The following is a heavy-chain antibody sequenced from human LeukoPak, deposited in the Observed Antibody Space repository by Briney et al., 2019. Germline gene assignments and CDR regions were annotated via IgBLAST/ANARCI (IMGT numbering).Heavy chain of an antibody. Sequence: ASVKVSCKASGYTFTSYDINWVRQATGQGLEWMGWMNPNSGNTGYVQKFQGRVTMTRNTSISTAYMELSSLRSEDTAVYYCAAPSIAVAGIQLYYWGQGTLVTVSS. CDR3: AAPSIAVAGIQLYY. CDR1: GYTFTSYD. J-gene: IGHJ4*02. D-gene: IGHD6-19*01. V-gene: IGHV1-8*01. CDR2: MNPNSGNT.